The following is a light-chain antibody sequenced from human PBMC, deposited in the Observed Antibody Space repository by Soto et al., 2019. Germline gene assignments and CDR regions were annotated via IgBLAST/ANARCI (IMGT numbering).Light chain of an antibody. CDR1: SGDVGGYNY. J-gene: IGLJ2*01. CDR3: SSYTSSSTLV. Sequence: QSALTQPASVSGSPGQSITISCTGTSGDVGGYNYVSWYQQHPGKAPKLMIYEVSNRPSGVSNRFSGSKSGNTASLTISGLHAEDEADYYCSSYTSSSTLVFGGGTKLTVL. V-gene: IGLV2-14*01. CDR2: EVS.